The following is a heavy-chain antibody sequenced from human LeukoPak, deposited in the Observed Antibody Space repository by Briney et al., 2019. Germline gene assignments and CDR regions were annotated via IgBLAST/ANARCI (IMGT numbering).Heavy chain of an antibody. CDR1: GYTFTGYY. D-gene: IGHD6-13*01. CDR2: INPNSGGT. J-gene: IGHJ3*02. CDR3: ARGAYSSSWGRLWDI. V-gene: IGHV1-2*02. Sequence: ASVKVSCKASGYTFTGYYMHWVRQAPGQGLEWMGWINPNSGGTNYAQKFQGRVTMTRHTSISTAYMELSRLRSDDTAVYYRARGAYSSSWGRLWDIWGQGTMVTVSS.